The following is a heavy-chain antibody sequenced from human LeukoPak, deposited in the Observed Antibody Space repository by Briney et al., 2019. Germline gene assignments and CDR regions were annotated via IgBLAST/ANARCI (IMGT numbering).Heavy chain of an antibody. D-gene: IGHD4-17*01. CDR3: AKDPMTTVTTVDSD. Sequence: GGSLRLSCAASGFTFSRNAMSWVRQAPGKGLEWVSTISGSDNDTYYADSVKGRFSISRDNSKNTLYLQMNSLRAEDTAVYYCAKDPMTTVTTVDSDWGQGTLVTVSS. V-gene: IGHV3-23*01. CDR2: ISGSDNDT. J-gene: IGHJ4*02. CDR1: GFTFSRNA.